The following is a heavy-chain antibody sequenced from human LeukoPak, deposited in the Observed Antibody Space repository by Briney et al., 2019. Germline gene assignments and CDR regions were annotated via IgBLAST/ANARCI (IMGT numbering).Heavy chain of an antibody. Sequence: RSLRLSCAASGFTFDDYAMHWVRQAPGKGLEWVSGISWNSGSIGYADSVKGRFTISRDNAKNSLYLQMNSLRAEDMALYYCAKAPMATITSVYFQHWGQGTLVTVSS. J-gene: IGHJ1*01. D-gene: IGHD5-24*01. V-gene: IGHV3-9*03. CDR2: ISWNSGSI. CDR3: AKAPMATITSVYFQH. CDR1: GFTFDDYA.